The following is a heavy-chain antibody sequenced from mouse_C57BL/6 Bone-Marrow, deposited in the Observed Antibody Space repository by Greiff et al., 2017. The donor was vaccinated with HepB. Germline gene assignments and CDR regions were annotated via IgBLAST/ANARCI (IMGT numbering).Heavy chain of an antibody. D-gene: IGHD1-1*01. Sequence: QVQLQQSGAELARPGASVKLSCKASGYTFTSYGISWVKRRTGQGLEWIGEIYPRSGNTYYNEKFKGKAPLTADKSSSTAYMELRRLTSEDSAVYFCGKGVYYGSRYFYFDGWGKGTPFTVSS. CDR1: GYTFTSYG. V-gene: IGHV1-81*01. J-gene: IGHJ1*03. CDR2: IYPRSGNT. CDR3: GKGVYYGSRYFYFDG.